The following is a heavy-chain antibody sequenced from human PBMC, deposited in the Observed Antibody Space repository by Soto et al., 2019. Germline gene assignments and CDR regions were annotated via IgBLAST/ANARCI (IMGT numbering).Heavy chain of an antibody. CDR2: ISGSGGST. J-gene: IGHJ4*02. D-gene: IGHD6-13*01. V-gene: IGHV3-23*01. CDR3: AKDLAAAAGPSPFDY. CDR1: GFTFSSYA. Sequence: GGSLRLSCAASGFTFSSYAMSWVRQAPGKGLEWVSAISGSGGSTYYADSVKGRFTISRDNSKNTLYLQLNSLRAEDTAVYYCAKDLAAAAGPSPFDYWGQGTLVTVSS.